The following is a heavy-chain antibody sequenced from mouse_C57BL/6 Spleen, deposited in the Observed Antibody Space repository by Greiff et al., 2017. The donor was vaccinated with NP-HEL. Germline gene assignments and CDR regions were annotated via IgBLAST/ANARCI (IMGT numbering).Heavy chain of an antibody. CDR3: ARWEYGSSPAY. CDR2: IDPSDSYT. CDR1: GYTFTSYW. J-gene: IGHJ3*01. Sequence: QVQLQQPGAELVMPGASVKLSCKASGYTFTSYWMHWVKQRPGQGLEWIGEIDPSDSYTNYNQKFKGKSTLTVDKSSSTAYMQLSSLTSEDSAVYYCARWEYGSSPAYWGQVTLVTVSA. D-gene: IGHD1-1*01. V-gene: IGHV1-69*01.